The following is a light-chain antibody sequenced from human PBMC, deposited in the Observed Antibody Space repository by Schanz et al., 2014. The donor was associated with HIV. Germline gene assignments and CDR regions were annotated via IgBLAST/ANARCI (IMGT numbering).Light chain of an antibody. V-gene: IGLV1-40*01. CDR2: DDN. CDR3: AAWDVNLNGPV. Sequence: QSVLTQPPSLSGAPGQRVSLSCNGTSSNIGAGYDVHWYQQFPGTAPKLLIFDDNSRPSGVPGRFSGSKSDTSASLAITGLQADDEADYYCAAWDVNLNGPVFGGGTKLTVL. J-gene: IGLJ2*01. CDR1: SSNIGAGYD.